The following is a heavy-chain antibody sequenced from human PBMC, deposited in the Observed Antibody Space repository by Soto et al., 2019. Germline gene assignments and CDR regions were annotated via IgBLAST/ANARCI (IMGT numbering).Heavy chain of an antibody. Sequence: SETLSLTCTVSGGSISSYYWSWIRQPPGKGLEWIGYIYYSGSTNYNPSLKSRVTISVDTSKNQFSLKLSSVTAADTDVYYCARYGSGIFDYWGQGTLVTVSS. CDR2: IYYSGST. J-gene: IGHJ4*02. D-gene: IGHD3-10*01. V-gene: IGHV4-59*08. CDR1: GGSISSYY. CDR3: ARYGSGIFDY.